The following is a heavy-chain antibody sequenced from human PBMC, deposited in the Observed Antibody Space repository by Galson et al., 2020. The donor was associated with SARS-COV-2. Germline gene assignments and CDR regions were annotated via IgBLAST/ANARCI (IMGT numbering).Heavy chain of an antibody. CDR2: IKTDDSGT. Sequence: GGSLRLSCAASGFTFNRYWMHWVRQGPGKGPVWVARIKTDDSGTSYADSVNGRFTISRDNAKNRLYLQMNGLRAEDTAVYHCVREVDFRDAFDLWGQGTMVSVSS. J-gene: IGHJ3*01. CDR1: GFTFNRYW. CDR3: VREVDFRDAFDL. V-gene: IGHV3-74*01. D-gene: IGHD3-3*01.